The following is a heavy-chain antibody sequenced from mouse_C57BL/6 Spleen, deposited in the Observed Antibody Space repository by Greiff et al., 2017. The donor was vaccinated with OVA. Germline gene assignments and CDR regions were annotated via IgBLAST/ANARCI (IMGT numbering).Heavy chain of an antibody. CDR1: GYTFTSYW. V-gene: IGHV1-74*01. Sequence: VQLQQPGAELVKPGASVKVSCKASGYTFTSYWMHWVKQRPGQGLEWIGSIHPSDSVTNYNQKFKGKATLTVDKSSSTAYMQLSSLTSEDSAVYYCAIGGTEWCYLDYWGQGTTLTVSS. D-gene: IGHD1-3*01. CDR2: IHPSDSVT. J-gene: IGHJ2*01. CDR3: AIGGTEWCYLDY.